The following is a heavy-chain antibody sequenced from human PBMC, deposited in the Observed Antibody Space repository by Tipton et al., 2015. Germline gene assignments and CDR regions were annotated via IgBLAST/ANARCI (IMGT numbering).Heavy chain of an antibody. CDR3: ARSSSGWYRSLAY. CDR2: IYSGGDT. D-gene: IGHD6-19*01. Sequence: GSLRLSCAASGFIVRDNYMTWVRQAPGKGLEWVSVIYSGGDTYYADSVKGRFTISRDNSRTTLYLQMDSLRAEDTAVYYCARSSSGWYRSLAYWGQGTLVTVS. CDR1: GFIVRDNY. V-gene: IGHV3-53*01. J-gene: IGHJ4*02.